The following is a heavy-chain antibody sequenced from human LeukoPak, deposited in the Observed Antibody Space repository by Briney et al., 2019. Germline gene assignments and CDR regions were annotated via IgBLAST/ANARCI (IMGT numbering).Heavy chain of an antibody. CDR3: ARQVYSSSWSYYFDY. J-gene: IGHJ4*02. CDR1: GGSINSYY. V-gene: IGHV4-59*13. CDR2: IHYSGST. Sequence: SETLSLTCAVSGGSINSYYWSWIRQPPGRGLEWIGSIHYSGSTSYNSSLKGRVTISVDTSKNQFSLKLSSVTPADTAVYYCARQVYSSSWSYYFDYWGQGILVTVSS. D-gene: IGHD6-13*01.